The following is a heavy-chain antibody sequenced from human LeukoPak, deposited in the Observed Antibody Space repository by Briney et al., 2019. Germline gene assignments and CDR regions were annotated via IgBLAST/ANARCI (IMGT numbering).Heavy chain of an antibody. Sequence: GGSLRLSCAASGFTFSSYAMHWVRQAPGKGLEWVAVISYDGSNKYYADSVKGRFTISRDNSKNTLYLQMNSLRAEDTAVYYCARSKDIVVVVAAFDYWGQGTLVTDSS. J-gene: IGHJ4*02. CDR3: ARSKDIVVVVAAFDY. CDR1: GFTFSSYA. CDR2: ISYDGSNK. D-gene: IGHD2-15*01. V-gene: IGHV3-30*04.